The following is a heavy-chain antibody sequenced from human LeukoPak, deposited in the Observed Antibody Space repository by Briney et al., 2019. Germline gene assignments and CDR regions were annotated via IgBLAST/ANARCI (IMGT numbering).Heavy chain of an antibody. CDR1: GGSISSYY. J-gene: IGHJ6*02. V-gene: IGHV4-4*07. D-gene: IGHD3-10*01. CDR2: IYTSGST. CDR3: ARHYYGSGSSPMDV. Sequence: PSETLSLTCTVSGGSISSYYWSWIRQPAGKGLEWIGRIYTSGSTNYNPSLKSRVTMSVDTSKNQFSLKLSSVTAADTAVYYCARHYYGSGSSPMDVWGQGTTVTVSS.